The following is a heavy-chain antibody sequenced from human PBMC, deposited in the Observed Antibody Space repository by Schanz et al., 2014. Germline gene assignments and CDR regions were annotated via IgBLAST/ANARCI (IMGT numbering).Heavy chain of an antibody. CDR1: GYAFTTYG. Sequence: QVHLVQSGAEVKKPGASVRVSCKVSGYAFTTYGISWVRQAPGQGLEWMGWINPNSGDTNYAQKLQGRVTMTADTSTSTAYMDLRSLRSDDTAVYYCARDQSPYTNSSDVRYFDYWGQGSLVTVSS. J-gene: IGHJ4*02. D-gene: IGHD6-6*01. CDR2: INPNSGDT. CDR3: ARDQSPYTNSSDVRYFDY. V-gene: IGHV1-18*01.